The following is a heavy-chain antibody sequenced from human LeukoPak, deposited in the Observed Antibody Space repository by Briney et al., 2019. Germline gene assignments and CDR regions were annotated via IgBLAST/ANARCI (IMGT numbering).Heavy chain of an antibody. CDR2: IIPIFGTA. J-gene: IGHJ4*02. CDR3: ARHPDY. CDR1: GGTFISYA. V-gene: IGHV1-69*05. Sequence: AVKVSCKASGGTFISYAISWVRQAPGQGLEWMGGIIPIFGTANYAQTFQGRGTITTDESTSTAYMELSRLRSEDTAVSYCARHPDYWGQGTLVTVSS.